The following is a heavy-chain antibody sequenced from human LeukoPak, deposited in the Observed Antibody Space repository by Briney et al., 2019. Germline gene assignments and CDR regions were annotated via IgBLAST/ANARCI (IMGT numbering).Heavy chain of an antibody. CDR3: ARSLGRSWGMDV. Sequence: XVSXXAXGYXFXSYYMHXVRQAPGQGLEWMGIINPSGGSTSYAQKFQGRVTMTRDTSTSTVNMELSSLRSEDTAVYYCARSLGRSWGMDVWGQGTTVTVSS. CDR1: GYXFXSYY. V-gene: IGHV1-46*01. J-gene: IGHJ6*02. CDR2: INPSGGST. D-gene: IGHD7-27*01.